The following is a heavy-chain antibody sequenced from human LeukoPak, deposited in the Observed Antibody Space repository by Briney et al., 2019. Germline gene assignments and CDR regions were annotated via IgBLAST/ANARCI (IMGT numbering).Heavy chain of an antibody. CDR2: IGGSDNIV. V-gene: IGHV3-11*01. CDR3: ARERRGSYYAFES. J-gene: IGHJ4*02. D-gene: IGHD3-10*01. CDR1: GFNFHEFY. Sequence: PGGSLRLSCATSGFNFHEFYMSWIRQAPGKGLEWVADIGGSDNIVSYGESVRGRFAISRDFATDSLYLQMDSLRAEDTAVYYCARERRGSYYAFESWGQGTLVTVSS.